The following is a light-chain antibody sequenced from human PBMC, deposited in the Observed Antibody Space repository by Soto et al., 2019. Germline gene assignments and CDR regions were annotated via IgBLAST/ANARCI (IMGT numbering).Light chain of an antibody. CDR3: QQYGSSPGT. Sequence: EIVLTQSPGTLSLSPGEGATLSCRASQTVSSSFLAWYQQKAGQAPRLLIYGASSRATGIPDRFSGSGSGTDFTLNITRLEPEDFAVYYCQQYGSSPGTFGQGTKVEIK. V-gene: IGKV3-20*01. CDR1: QTVSSSF. CDR2: GAS. J-gene: IGKJ1*01.